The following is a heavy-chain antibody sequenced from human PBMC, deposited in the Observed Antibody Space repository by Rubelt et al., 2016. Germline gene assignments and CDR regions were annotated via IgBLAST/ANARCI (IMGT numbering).Heavy chain of an antibody. J-gene: IGHJ6*02. V-gene: IGHV1-3*01. D-gene: IGHD4-11*01. CDR2: INAGNGNT. CDR3: ARSYSNYQDGYYYDYGMDV. CDR1: GYTFTSYA. Sequence: QVQLVQSGAEVKKPGASVKVSCKASGYTFTSYAMHWVRQAPGQRLEWMGWINAGNGNTKYSQKFQGKVTITRDTSGSTAYMELSSLRSEDTAVYYCARSYSNYQDGYYYDYGMDVWGQGTTVTVSS.